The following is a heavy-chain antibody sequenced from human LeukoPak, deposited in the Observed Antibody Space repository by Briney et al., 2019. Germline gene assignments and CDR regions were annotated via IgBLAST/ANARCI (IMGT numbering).Heavy chain of an antibody. Sequence: GGSLRLSCAASGFTFTNYDMNWVRQAPGKGLEWVSTISGRGGSTYYADSVKGRFTISRDNSKNTLYLQMNSLRADGTAVYYCAKDATVTTYYFDFWGQGTLVTVSS. CDR3: AKDATVTTYYFDF. J-gene: IGHJ4*02. CDR2: ISGRGGST. D-gene: IGHD4-17*01. CDR1: GFTFTNYD. V-gene: IGHV3-23*01.